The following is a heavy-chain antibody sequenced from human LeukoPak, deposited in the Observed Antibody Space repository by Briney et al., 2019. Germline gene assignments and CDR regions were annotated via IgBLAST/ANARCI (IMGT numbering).Heavy chain of an antibody. J-gene: IGHJ4*02. D-gene: IGHD6-13*01. CDR3: ASGDSSWYYFDY. CDR1: GYTFTSYY. CDR2: INPSGGST. Sequence: ASVKVSCKASGYTFTSYYMHWGRQAPGQGLEWMGLINPSGGSTSYAQKFQGRVTMTRDTSTSTVYMELSSLRSEDTAVYYCASGDSSWYYFDYWGQGTLVTVSS. V-gene: IGHV1-46*03.